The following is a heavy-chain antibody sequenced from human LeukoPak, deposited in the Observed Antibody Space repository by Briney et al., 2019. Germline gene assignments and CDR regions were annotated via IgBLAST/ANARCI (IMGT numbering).Heavy chain of an antibody. J-gene: IGHJ4*02. V-gene: IGHV4-34*01. CDR2: INHSAST. Sequence: KSSETLSLTCAVYGGSLSGYYWRWIRQPRGKGLEWIGEINHSASTNYNPSLKSRVTISVDTSKNRFSLKLSSVTAADTAVYYCARVNDTAMVADWGQGTLVTVSS. D-gene: IGHD5-18*01. CDR1: GGSLSGYY. CDR3: ARVNDTAMVAD.